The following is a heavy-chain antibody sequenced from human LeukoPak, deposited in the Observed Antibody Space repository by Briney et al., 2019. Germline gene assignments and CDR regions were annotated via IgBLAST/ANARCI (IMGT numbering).Heavy chain of an antibody. CDR1: GGSISSNSYY. CDR2: IYYSGST. J-gene: IGHJ5*02. V-gene: IGHV4-39*01. CDR3: ARNRYYYGSGNYGVPNWFDP. D-gene: IGHD3-10*01. Sequence: SETLSLTCTVSGGSISSNSYYWGWVRQPPGKGLKWIGSIYYSGSTYYNPSLKSRVTISVDTSKNQFSLKLNSVTAADTAVYYCARNRYYYGSGNYGVPNWFDPWGQGTLVTVSS.